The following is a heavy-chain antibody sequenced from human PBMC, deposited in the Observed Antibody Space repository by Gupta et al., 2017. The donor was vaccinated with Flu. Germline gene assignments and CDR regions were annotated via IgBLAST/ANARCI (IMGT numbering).Heavy chain of an antibody. D-gene: IGHD2-21*01. Sequence: QLQVQESGPGLVKPSETLSLTCTVSGGAISSRSYYWGWIRQPPGRGLEWIASLYSSGTYYNPSLQSRVTVSVDPSKNQISLKLTSVTAADTAVYYCARLRVIRYMDPQGYFDYWGRGSLVTVSS. J-gene: IGHJ4*02. CDR3: ARLRVIRYMDPQGYFDY. V-gene: IGHV4-39*01. CDR2: LYSSGT. CDR1: GGAISSRSYY.